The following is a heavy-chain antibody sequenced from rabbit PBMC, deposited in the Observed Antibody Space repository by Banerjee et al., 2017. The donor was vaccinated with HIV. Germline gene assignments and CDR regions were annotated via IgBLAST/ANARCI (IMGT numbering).Heavy chain of an antibody. CDR3: ARSVAGYAGYSSTNLNL. CDR1: GFSFSGCW. J-gene: IGHJ4*01. V-gene: IGHV1S40*01. Sequence: QSLEESGGDLVKPGASLTLTCTASGFSFSGCWMCWVRQAPGKGLEWIGCIGAGSGTTYYATWAKGRFTISKTSSTTVALQMTSLTAADTATYFCARSVAGYAGYSSTNLNLWGPGTLVTVS. D-gene: IGHD7-1*01. CDR2: IGAGSGTT.